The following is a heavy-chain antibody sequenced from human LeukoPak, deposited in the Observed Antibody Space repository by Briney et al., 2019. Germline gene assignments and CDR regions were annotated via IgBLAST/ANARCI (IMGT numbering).Heavy chain of an antibody. CDR1: GFIFTNYW. D-gene: IGHD3-10*01. V-gene: IGHV5-51*01. CDR2: IYPADSDT. Sequence: GESLKISCQVPGFIFTNYWIGWVRQMPGKGLESMGLIYPADSDTTYSPSFQGQVTISADRSISTVYLQWSSLKASDTAMYYCARQSRDGSKNRGYYFDYWGQGALVTVSS. J-gene: IGHJ4*02. CDR3: ARQSRDGSKNRGYYFDY.